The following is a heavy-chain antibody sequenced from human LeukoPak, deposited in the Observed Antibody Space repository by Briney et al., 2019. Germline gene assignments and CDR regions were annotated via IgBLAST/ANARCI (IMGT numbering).Heavy chain of an antibody. V-gene: IGHV3-30-3*01. CDR1: GFTFNNYA. J-gene: IGHJ6*02. CDR2: ISYDGSNK. D-gene: IGHD2-21*01. CDR3: ARDDS. Sequence: GGSLRLSCAASGFTFNNYAMNWVRQAPGKGLEWVAVISYDGSNKYYADSVKGRFTISRDNSKNTLYLQMNSLRAEDTAVYYCARDDSWGQGTTVTVSS.